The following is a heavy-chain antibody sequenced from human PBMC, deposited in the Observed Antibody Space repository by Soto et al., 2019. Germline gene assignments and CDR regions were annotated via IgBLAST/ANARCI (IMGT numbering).Heavy chain of an antibody. CDR1: GGSISSSSYY. V-gene: IGHV4-39*01. D-gene: IGHD6-19*01. CDR2: IYYSGST. CDR3: ARLNPTQVAGPAFDY. J-gene: IGHJ4*02. Sequence: QLQLQESGPGLVKPSETLSLTCTVSGGSISSSSYYWGWIRQPPGKGLEWIGSIYYSGSTYYNPSLKSRVTISVDTSKTQSSLKLSSVTAADTAVYYCARLNPTQVAGPAFDYWGQGTLVTVSS.